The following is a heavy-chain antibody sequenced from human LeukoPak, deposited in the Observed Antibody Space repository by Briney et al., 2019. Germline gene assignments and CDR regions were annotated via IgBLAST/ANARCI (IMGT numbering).Heavy chain of an antibody. Sequence: ASVKVSCKASGYTFTGYYMHWVRQAPGQGLEWMGWINPNSGGTNYAQKFQGRVTMTRDTSISTAYMELSRPRSDDTAVYYCAREIKDSSSWADPYYYYGMDVWGQGTTVTVSS. D-gene: IGHD6-13*01. CDR1: GYTFTGYY. V-gene: IGHV1-2*02. J-gene: IGHJ6*02. CDR2: INPNSGGT. CDR3: AREIKDSSSWADPYYYYGMDV.